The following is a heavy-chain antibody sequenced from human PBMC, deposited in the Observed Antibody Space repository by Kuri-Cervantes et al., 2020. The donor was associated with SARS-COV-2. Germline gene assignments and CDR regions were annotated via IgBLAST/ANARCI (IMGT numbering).Heavy chain of an antibody. D-gene: IGHD2-2*01. Sequence: ASVKVSCKASGYTFTNYAIHWVRQGPGQRLEWMGWISAGNGNTKYSEKFQGRVTITRDTSATTANMELSSLRSEDTAVYYCARVGHCGSMSCYLDPWGQGTVVTVSS. V-gene: IGHV1-3*01. CDR2: ISAGNGNT. CDR3: ARVGHCGSMSCYLDP. J-gene: IGHJ5*02. CDR1: GYTFTNYA.